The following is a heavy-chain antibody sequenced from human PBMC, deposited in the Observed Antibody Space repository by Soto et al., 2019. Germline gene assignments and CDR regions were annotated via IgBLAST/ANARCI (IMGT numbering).Heavy chain of an antibody. CDR1: GGSFSGYY. J-gene: IGHJ5*02. CDR3: ARSNSGYYKWFDP. Sequence: SETLSLTCAVYGGSFSGYYWGLIRQPPGKGLEWIGNIYYSGITYYNPSLKSRVAISVDTSKNQFSLKLSSVSAADTAIYYCARSNSGYYKWFDPWGQGTLVTVSS. CDR2: IYYSGIT. V-gene: IGHV4-34*01. D-gene: IGHD3-22*01.